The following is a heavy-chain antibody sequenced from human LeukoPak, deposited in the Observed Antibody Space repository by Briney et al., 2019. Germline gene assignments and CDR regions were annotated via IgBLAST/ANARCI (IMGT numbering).Heavy chain of an antibody. CDR1: GGTFSSYA. V-gene: IGHV1-69*13. J-gene: IGHJ3*02. D-gene: IGHD3-22*01. Sequence: SVKVSCKASGGTFSSYAISWVRQAPGQGLEWMGGIIPIFGTANYAQKFQGRVTITADESTSTAYMELSSLKSEDTAVYYCARSRDGYYDSSGYHDAFDIWGQGTMVTVSS. CDR2: IIPIFGTA. CDR3: ARSRDGYYDSSGYHDAFDI.